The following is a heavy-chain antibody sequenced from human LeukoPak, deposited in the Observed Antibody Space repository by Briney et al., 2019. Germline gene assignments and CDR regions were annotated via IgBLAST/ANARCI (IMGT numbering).Heavy chain of an antibody. CDR1: GFTFSSYA. D-gene: IGHD2-2*01. V-gene: IGHV3-23*01. CDR3: AKDQSPYCSSTSCPPYYFDY. J-gene: IGHJ4*02. Sequence: GGSLRLSCAASGFTFSSYAMSWVRQAPGKGLEWVSAVSGSGSSTYYADSVKGRFTISRDNSKNTLYLQMNSLRAEDTAVYYCAKDQSPYCSSTSCPPYYFDYWGQGTLVTVSS. CDR2: VSGSGSST.